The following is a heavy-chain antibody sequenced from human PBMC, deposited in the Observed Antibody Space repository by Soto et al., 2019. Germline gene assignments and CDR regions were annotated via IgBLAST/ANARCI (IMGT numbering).Heavy chain of an antibody. CDR2: VSGSGGST. CDR1: GFTFSSYA. D-gene: IGHD6-13*01. CDR3: ARRGPGTYCAY. Sequence: EVQLLESGGGLVQPGGSLRLSCAASGFTFSSYAMRWVRQAPGKGLEWVSAVSGSGGSTYYADSVKGRFTISRDNSKNTLYLQMNSLRAEDTAVYYCARRGPGTYCAYGGQGTLVTVSS. V-gene: IGHV3-23*01. J-gene: IGHJ4*02.